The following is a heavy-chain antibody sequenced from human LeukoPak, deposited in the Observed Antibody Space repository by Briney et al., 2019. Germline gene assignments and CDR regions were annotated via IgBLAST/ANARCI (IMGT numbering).Heavy chain of an antibody. D-gene: IGHD6-13*01. V-gene: IGHV3-23*01. CDR2: ISGSGGST. CDR1: GFTFSSYG. J-gene: IGHJ4*02. CDR3: AKDSGSSSWFLDY. Sequence: GGTLRLSCAASGFTFSSYGMSWVRQAPGKGLEWVSAISGSGGSTYYADSVKGRFTISGDNSKNTLYLQMNSLRAEDTAVYYCAKDSGSSSWFLDYWGQGTLVTVSS.